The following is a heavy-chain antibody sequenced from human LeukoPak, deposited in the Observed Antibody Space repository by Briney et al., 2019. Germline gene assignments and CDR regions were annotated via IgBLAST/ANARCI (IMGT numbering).Heavy chain of an antibody. J-gene: IGHJ1*01. V-gene: IGHV1-8*02. Sequence: GASVKVSCKASGYTFTGYYMHWVRQAPGQGLEWMGWMNPNSGNTGYAQKFQGRVTMTRNTSISTAYMELSSLRSEDTAVYYCARGRGSGTIYAEYFQHWGQGTLVTVSS. CDR3: ARGRGSGTIYAEYFQH. CDR2: MNPNSGNT. D-gene: IGHD3-10*01. CDR1: GYTFTGYY.